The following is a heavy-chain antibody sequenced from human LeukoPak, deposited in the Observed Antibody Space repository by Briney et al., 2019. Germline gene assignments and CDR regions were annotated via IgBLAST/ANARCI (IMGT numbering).Heavy chain of an antibody. Sequence: SVKVSCKASGGTFSSYAISWVRQAPGQGLEWMGRIIPILGIANYALKFQGRVTITADTSTSTAYMELRSLRSDDTAVYYCARDETTVTYNWFDPWGQGTLVTVSS. CDR3: ARDETTVTYNWFDP. J-gene: IGHJ5*02. D-gene: IGHD4-17*01. CDR2: IIPILGIA. V-gene: IGHV1-69*04. CDR1: GGTFSSYA.